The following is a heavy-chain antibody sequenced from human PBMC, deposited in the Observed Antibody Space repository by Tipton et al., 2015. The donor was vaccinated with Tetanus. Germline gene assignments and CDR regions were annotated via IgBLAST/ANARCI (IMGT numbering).Heavy chain of an antibody. CDR1: GFTFDDYA. V-gene: IGHV3-9*01. J-gene: IGHJ4*02. CDR2: ISWNSGSI. D-gene: IGHD5-12*01. CDR3: AKDNGRSGYDYDDY. Sequence: SLRLSCAASGFTFDDYAMHWVRQAPGKGLEWVSGISWNSGSIGYADSVKGRFTISRDNSKNTLYLQMNSLRAEDTAVYYCAKDNGRSGYDYDDYWGQGTLVTVSS.